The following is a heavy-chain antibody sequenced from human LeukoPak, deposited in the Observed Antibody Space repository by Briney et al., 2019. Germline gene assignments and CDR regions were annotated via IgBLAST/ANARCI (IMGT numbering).Heavy chain of an antibody. D-gene: IGHD3-22*01. J-gene: IGHJ6*02. CDR1: GYTFTGYY. CDR2: ISAYNGNT. Sequence: SVKLSCKASGYTFTGYYMHWVRQAPGQGLEWMGWISAYNGNTNYAQKLQGRVTMTTDTSTSTAYMELRSLRSDDTAVYYCARNFITMIDCYYGMDVWGQGTTVTVSS. CDR3: ARNFITMIDCYYGMDV. V-gene: IGHV1-18*04.